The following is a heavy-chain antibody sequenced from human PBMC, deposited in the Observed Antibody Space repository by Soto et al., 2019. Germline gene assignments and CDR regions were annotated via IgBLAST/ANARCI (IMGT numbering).Heavy chain of an antibody. J-gene: IGHJ6*04. V-gene: IGHV1-69*01. Sequence: KVSRPPASGTFISDADAWGRQDPGQGLEWMGGIIPIFGTANYAQKFQGRVTITADESTSTAYMELSSLRSEDTAVYYGASWVVGVAATLGMDGWGRGLKVTFSP. CDR1: SGTFISDA. D-gene: IGHD2-15*01. CDR3: ASWVVGVAATLGMDG. CDR2: IIPIFGTA.